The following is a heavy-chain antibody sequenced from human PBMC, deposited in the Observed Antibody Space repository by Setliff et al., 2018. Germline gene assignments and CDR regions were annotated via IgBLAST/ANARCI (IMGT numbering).Heavy chain of an antibody. J-gene: IGHJ4*02. V-gene: IGHV1-3*01. CDR1: GYTFTSYA. CDR3: ANAEVVVEP. Sequence: ASVKVSCKASGYTFTSYAMHWVRQAPGQRLEWMGWINAGNGNTKYSRKFHGRVTITRDTSANTVYMELSRLRYEDTAVYYCANAEVVVEPWGQGTLVTVSS. D-gene: IGHD2-15*01. CDR2: INAGNGNT.